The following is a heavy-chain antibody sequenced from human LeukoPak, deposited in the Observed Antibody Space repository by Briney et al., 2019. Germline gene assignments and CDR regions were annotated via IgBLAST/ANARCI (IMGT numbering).Heavy chain of an antibody. CDR2: ISGYNGNT. Sequence: GASVKVSCKASGYTFISYGISWVRQAPGQGLEWMGWISGYNGNTNYAQKLQGRVTMTTDTSTSTAYMELRSLRSNDTAVYYCARDHSPSGCGWYYFDYWGQGTLVTVSS. CDR1: GYTFISYG. D-gene: IGHD6-19*01. V-gene: IGHV1-18*01. CDR3: ARDHSPSGCGWYYFDY. J-gene: IGHJ4*02.